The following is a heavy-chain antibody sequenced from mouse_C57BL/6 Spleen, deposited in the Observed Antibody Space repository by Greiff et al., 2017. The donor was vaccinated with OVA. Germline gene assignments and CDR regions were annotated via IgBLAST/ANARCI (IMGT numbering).Heavy chain of an antibody. D-gene: IGHD1-1*01. CDR3: ARHYGSSYYYAMDY. Sequence: EVHLVESGGGLVKPGGSLKLSCAASGFTFSDYGMHWVRQAPEKGLEWVAYISSGSSTIYYADTVKGRFTISRDNAKNTLFLQMTSLRSEDTAMYYCARHYGSSYYYAMDYWGQGTSVTVSS. V-gene: IGHV5-17*01. CDR1: GFTFSDYG. CDR2: ISSGSSTI. J-gene: IGHJ4*01.